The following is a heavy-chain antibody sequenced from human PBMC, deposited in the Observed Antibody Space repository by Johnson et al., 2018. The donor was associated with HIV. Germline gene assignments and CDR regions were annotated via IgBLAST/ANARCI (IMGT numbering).Heavy chain of an antibody. J-gene: IGHJ3*02. CDR3: ARGITMIVVVKGDAFDI. Sequence: QVQLVESGGGVVQPGRSLRLSCAASGFRFSNYAMHWVRQAPGKGLEWVAVISYDGSNKYYPNSLKGRFTISRDNSKNTLYLQMNSLRAEDTAVYYCARGITMIVVVKGDAFDIWGQGTMVTVSS. V-gene: IGHV3-30-3*01. CDR1: GFRFSNYA. CDR2: ISYDGSNK. D-gene: IGHD3-22*01.